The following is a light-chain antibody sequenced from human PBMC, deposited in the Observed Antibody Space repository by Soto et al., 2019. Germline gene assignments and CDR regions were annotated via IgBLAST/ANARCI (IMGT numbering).Light chain of an antibody. CDR2: SAY. Sequence: DIPMTQSPSSVSASVGDRVTITCRASQGIASWLAWYQQKPGNAPNLLIYSAYGLQSGVPSRFSGSGSGTDFTLTISSLQPEEFATYYCQQAHSFPYTFGQGTKLEIK. CDR1: QGIASW. J-gene: IGKJ2*01. CDR3: QQAHSFPYT. V-gene: IGKV1-12*01.